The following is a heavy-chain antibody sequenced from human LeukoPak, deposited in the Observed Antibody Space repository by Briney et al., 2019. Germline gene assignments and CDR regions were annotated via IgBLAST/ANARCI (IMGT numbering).Heavy chain of an antibody. Sequence: GGSLRLSCAASGFTFSSYWMHWVRQAPGKGLVWVSRINSDGSSTSYADSVKGRFTISRDNAKNTLYLQMNSLRAEDTAVYYCARGGSLAVAPHQYYFDYWGQGTLVTVSS. V-gene: IGHV3-74*01. CDR3: ARGGSLAVAPHQYYFDY. J-gene: IGHJ4*02. CDR1: GFTFSSYW. D-gene: IGHD6-19*01. CDR2: INSDGSST.